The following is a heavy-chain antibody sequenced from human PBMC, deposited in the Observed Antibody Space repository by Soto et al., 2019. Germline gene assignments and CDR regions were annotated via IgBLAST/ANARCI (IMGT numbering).Heavy chain of an antibody. CDR2: INSDGSST. CDR1: GFTFSSYW. Sequence: EVQLVESGGGLVQPGGSLRLSCAASGFTFSSYWMHWVRQAPGKGLVWVSRINSDGSSTSYADSVKGRFTISRDNAKNTLYLQINSLRAEDTAVYYCARAKYYYDSSGYYYEDWFDPWGQGTLVTVSS. V-gene: IGHV3-74*01. CDR3: ARAKYYYDSSGYYYEDWFDP. D-gene: IGHD3-22*01. J-gene: IGHJ5*02.